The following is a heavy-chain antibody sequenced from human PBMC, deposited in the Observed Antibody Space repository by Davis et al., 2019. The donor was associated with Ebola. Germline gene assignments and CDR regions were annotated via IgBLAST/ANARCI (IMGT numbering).Heavy chain of an antibody. CDR3: ARDRLAVAADY. CDR1: GYIFTSYA. Sequence: AASVKVSCKASGYIFTSYAIHWVRQAPGQRLEWMGWISAYNGNTNYAQKLQGRVTMTTDTSTSTAYMELRSLRSDDTAVYYCARDRLAVAADYWGQGTLVTVSS. D-gene: IGHD6-19*01. CDR2: ISAYNGNT. V-gene: IGHV1-18*01. J-gene: IGHJ4*02.